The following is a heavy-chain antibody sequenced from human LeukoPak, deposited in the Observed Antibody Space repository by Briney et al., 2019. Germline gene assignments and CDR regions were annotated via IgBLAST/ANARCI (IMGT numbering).Heavy chain of an antibody. CDR1: GYTFTRYA. CDR3: AREVATIREDAFDI. Sequence: ASVKVSCKASGYTFTRYAMNWVRQAPGQGLEWMGWISTNTENPTYAQAFTGRFVFSLDTSVSTAYLQISSLKAEDTAVYYCAREVATIREDAFDIWGQGTMVTVSS. D-gene: IGHD5-12*01. J-gene: IGHJ3*02. V-gene: IGHV7-4-1*02. CDR2: ISTNTENP.